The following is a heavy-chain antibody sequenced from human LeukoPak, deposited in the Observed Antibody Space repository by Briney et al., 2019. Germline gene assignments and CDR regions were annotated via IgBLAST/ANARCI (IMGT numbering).Heavy chain of an antibody. CDR1: GYTFTSYG. J-gene: IGHJ2*01. D-gene: IGHD5-24*01. V-gene: IGHV1-69*13. CDR3: ARRAADGYNWWYFDL. CDR2: IIPIFGTA. Sequence: SVKASCKASGYTFTSYGISWVRQAPGQGLEWMGGIIPIFGTANYAQKFQGRVTITADESTSTAYMELGSLRSEDTAVYYCARRAADGYNWWYFDLWGRGTLVTVSS.